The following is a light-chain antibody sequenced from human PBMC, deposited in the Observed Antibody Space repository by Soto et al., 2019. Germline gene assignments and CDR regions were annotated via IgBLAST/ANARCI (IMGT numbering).Light chain of an antibody. Sequence: DIQMTQSPSTLSASVGDRVTLTCRASQSISSWLAWYQQKPGKAPKLLIYKASSLESGVPSRFSGSGSGTEFTLTISSLQPDDFATYYCQQYSSFSGTFGQGTKVDIK. CDR1: QSISSW. CDR2: KAS. J-gene: IGKJ1*01. CDR3: QQYSSFSGT. V-gene: IGKV1-5*03.